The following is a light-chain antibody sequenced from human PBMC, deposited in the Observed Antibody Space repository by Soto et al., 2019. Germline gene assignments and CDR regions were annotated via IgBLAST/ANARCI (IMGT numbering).Light chain of an antibody. CDR3: QQYNNWPPYT. Sequence: EIVMTQSAATLSVSPGERATLSCRASQSISSNLAWYQQKPGQAPRLLLYGASTRATGIPARFSGSGSGTEYTLTISSLQSEHFAVYYCQQYNNWPPYTFGLGTKLEIK. J-gene: IGKJ2*01. CDR2: GAS. CDR1: QSISSN. V-gene: IGKV3-15*01.